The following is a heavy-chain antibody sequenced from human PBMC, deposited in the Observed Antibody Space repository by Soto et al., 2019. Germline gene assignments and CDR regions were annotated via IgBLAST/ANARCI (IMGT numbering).Heavy chain of an antibody. V-gene: IGHV1-69*01. CDR1: GGTFSSYA. Sequence: QVQLVQSGAEVKKPGSSVKVSCKASGGTFSSYAISWVRQAPGQGLEWMGGIIPIFGTANYAQKFQGRVTITADESTSTAYMELSSLRSEDTDVYYCAFHVDTAMVLPDGFDYWGQGTLVTVSS. CDR2: IIPIFGTA. D-gene: IGHD5-18*01. J-gene: IGHJ4*02. CDR3: AFHVDTAMVLPDGFDY.